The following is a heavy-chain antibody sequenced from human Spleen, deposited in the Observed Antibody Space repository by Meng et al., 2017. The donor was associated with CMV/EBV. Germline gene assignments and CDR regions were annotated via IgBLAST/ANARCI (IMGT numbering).Heavy chain of an antibody. Sequence: CAASGFTFSSYAMHWVRQAPGKGLEWVAVISYDGSNKYYADSVKGRFTISRDNSKNTLYLQMNSLRAEDTAVYYCARSRSSRWGGDYWGQGTLVTVSS. CDR1: GFTFSSYA. D-gene: IGHD3-10*01. CDR2: ISYDGSNK. J-gene: IGHJ4*02. CDR3: ARSRSSRWGGDY. V-gene: IGHV3-30*04.